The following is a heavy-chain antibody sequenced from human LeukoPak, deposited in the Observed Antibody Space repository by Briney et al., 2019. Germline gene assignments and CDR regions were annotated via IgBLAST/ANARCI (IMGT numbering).Heavy chain of an antibody. CDR2: INHSGST. V-gene: IGHV4-34*01. CDR1: GGSFSGYY. CDR3: AMEKWLRPIDY. J-gene: IGHJ4*02. Sequence: SETLSLTCAVYGGSFSGYYWSWIRQPPGKGLEWIGEINHSGSTNYNPSLKSRVTISVDTSKNQFSLKLSSVTAADTAVYYCAMEKWLRPIDYWGQGTLVTVPS. D-gene: IGHD5-12*01.